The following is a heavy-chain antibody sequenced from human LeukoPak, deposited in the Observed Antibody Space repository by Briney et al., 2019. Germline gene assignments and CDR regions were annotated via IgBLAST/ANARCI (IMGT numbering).Heavy chain of an antibody. CDR1: GYTFTSYG. Sequence: SVKVSCKASGYTFTSYGISWVRQAPGQGLEWMGGIIPIFGTANYAQKFQGRVTITADESTSTAYMELSSLRSEDTAVYYCAIDYGGNFYYFDYWGQGTLVTVSS. CDR2: IIPIFGTA. CDR3: AIDYGGNFYYFDY. J-gene: IGHJ4*02. V-gene: IGHV1-69*13. D-gene: IGHD4-23*01.